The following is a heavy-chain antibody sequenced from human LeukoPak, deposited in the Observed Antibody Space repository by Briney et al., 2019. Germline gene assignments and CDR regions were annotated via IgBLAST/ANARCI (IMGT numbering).Heavy chain of an antibody. CDR2: IYYSGST. V-gene: IGHV4-31*03. J-gene: IGHJ4*02. Sequence: NPSQTLSLTCTVSGGSISSGGYYWSWLRQPPGKGLEWFGYIYYSGSTYYNPSLKTRVTISVDTSKNQFSLKLSSVTAADKAVYYCARADSSGYYYVNWGQGTLVTVSS. CDR1: GGSISSGGYY. CDR3: ARADSSGYYYVN. D-gene: IGHD3-22*01.